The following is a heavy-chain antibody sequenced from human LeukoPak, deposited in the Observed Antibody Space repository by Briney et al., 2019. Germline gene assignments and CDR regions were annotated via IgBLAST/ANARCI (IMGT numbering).Heavy chain of an antibody. CDR1: GFTFSSYS. CDR3: TSDFWSGYSFDY. V-gene: IGHV3-21*01. Sequence: GGSLRLSCAASGFTFSSYSMNWVRQAPGKGLEWVSSISSSSSYIYYADSVKGRFTISRDNAKNSLYLQMNSLRAEDTAVYYCTSDFWSGYSFDYWGQGTPVTVSS. D-gene: IGHD3-3*01. CDR2: ISSSSSYI. J-gene: IGHJ4*02.